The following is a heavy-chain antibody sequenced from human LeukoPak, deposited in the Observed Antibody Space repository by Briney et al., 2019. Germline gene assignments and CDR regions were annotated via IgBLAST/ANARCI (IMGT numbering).Heavy chain of an antibody. CDR1: GGTFSSYA. Sequence: SVKVSCKASGGTFSSYAISWVRQAPGQGLEWMVGNIPIFGTANYAQKFQGRVTITADESTSTAYMELSSLRSEDTAVYYCARSARGYSYAYESNFDYWGQGTLVTVSS. J-gene: IGHJ4*02. CDR2: NIPIFGTA. D-gene: IGHD5-18*01. CDR3: ARSARGYSYAYESNFDY. V-gene: IGHV1-69*13.